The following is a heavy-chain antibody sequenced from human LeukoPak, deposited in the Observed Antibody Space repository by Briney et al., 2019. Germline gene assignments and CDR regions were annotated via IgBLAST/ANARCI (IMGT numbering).Heavy chain of an antibody. CDR3: ARDLEEYCSGGSCSLFDY. Sequence: PGGSLRLSCAASGFTFSSYAMHWVRQAPGKGPEWVAVISYDGSNKYYADSVKGRFTISRDNSKNTLYLQMNSLRAEDTAVYYCARDLEEYCSGGSCSLFDYWGQGTLVTVSS. CDR2: ISYDGSNK. CDR1: GFTFSSYA. V-gene: IGHV3-30*04. D-gene: IGHD2-15*01. J-gene: IGHJ4*02.